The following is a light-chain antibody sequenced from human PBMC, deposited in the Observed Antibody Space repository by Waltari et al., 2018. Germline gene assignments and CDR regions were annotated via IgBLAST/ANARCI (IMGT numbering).Light chain of an antibody. J-gene: IGLJ2*01. V-gene: IGLV1-44*01. CDR1: SSNIGKNS. Sequence: QSVLTQPPSASGTPGQRVSISSSGSSSNIGKNSASWYQQLPGSAPKLLIYGNHQRPSGVPDRFSGSKSGTSASLAIIGLQSEDEADYYCATWDDNLNGLFGGGTKLTVL. CDR2: GNH. CDR3: ATWDDNLNGL.